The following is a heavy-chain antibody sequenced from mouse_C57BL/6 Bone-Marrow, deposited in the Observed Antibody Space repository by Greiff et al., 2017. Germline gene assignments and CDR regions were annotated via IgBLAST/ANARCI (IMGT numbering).Heavy chain of an antibody. CDR2: IYHRSGNT. CDR1: GYTFTSYG. Sequence: VQLQQSGAELARPGASVKLSCKASGYTFTSYGISWVKQRTGQGLEWIGEIYHRSGNTYYNEKFKGKATLTSDKSSSTAYMELRRLTSEYSAVCLCARYYGSSFDDWGQGTTLTVSS. V-gene: IGHV1-81*01. D-gene: IGHD1-1*01. J-gene: IGHJ2*01. CDR3: ARYYGSSFDD.